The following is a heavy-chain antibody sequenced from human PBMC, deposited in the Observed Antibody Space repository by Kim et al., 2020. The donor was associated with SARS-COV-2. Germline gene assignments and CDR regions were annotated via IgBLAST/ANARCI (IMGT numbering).Heavy chain of an antibody. J-gene: IGHJ4*02. D-gene: IGHD6-19*01. CDR2: ITKFDGRT. CDR1: GYSVETSA. CDR3: AKDHPSSGWPTFDL. V-gene: IGHV3-23*01. Sequence: GGSLRLSCAASGYSVETSAMSWVRQAPEGGLEWISAITKFDGRTYYGDSVRGRFTISRDNSKNTVFLQMDSLRAEDTGLYYCAKDHPSSGWPTFDLWGQGTLVTVSS.